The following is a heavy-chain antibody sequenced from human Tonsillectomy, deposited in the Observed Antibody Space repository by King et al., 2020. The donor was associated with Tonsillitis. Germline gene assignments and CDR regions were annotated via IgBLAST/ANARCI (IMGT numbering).Heavy chain of an antibody. D-gene: IGHD3-10*01. Sequence: VQLVESGGGLVKPGGSLRLSCAASGFTFSNAWMSWVRQAPGKGLEWVGRIKSKTDGGTTDYAAPVKGRFTISRDDSKNTLYLQMNSLKTEDTAVYYCTIPSLWFGESPYYYYGMDVWGQGTTVTVSS. V-gene: IGHV3-15*01. J-gene: IGHJ6*02. CDR3: TIPSLWFGESPYYYYGMDV. CDR1: GFTFSNAW. CDR2: IKSKTDGGTT.